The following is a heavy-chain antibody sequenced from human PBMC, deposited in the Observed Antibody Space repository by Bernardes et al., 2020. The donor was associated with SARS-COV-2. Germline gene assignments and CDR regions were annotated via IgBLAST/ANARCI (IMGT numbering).Heavy chain of an antibody. Sequence: GGSLRLSCAASGFSFNNYAIHWVRQAPGKGLEWVADISNEGGKRNFADSVEGRFTVSRDSAKNMLYLQMNSLRSENMAMYYCAKARSLFMLYYDESFDIWGQGTMVIVSS. J-gene: IGHJ3*02. CDR2: ISNEGGKR. CDR1: GFSFNNYA. D-gene: IGHD2-8*01. CDR3: AKARSLFMLYYDESFDI. V-gene: IGHV3-30*18.